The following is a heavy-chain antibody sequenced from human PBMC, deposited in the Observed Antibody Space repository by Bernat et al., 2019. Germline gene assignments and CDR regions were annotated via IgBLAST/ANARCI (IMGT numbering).Heavy chain of an antibody. D-gene: IGHD6-13*01. V-gene: IGHV3-23*01. CDR2: ITGSGGGA. J-gene: IGHJ4*02. CDR3: AKSQRQLVWSDC. CDR1: GFTFSDFS. Sequence: EVQLLKSGGGLVQPGGSLRLSCAASGFTFSDFSLTWVRLAPGKGLAWVSAITGSGGGAYYADSVQGRFTLSRDNYQNTLYLQMNSLNAEDTARYYCAKSQRQLVWSDCWGQGTLVTVSS.